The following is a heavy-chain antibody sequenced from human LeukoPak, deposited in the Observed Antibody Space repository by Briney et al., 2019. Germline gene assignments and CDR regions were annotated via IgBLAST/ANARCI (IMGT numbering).Heavy chain of an antibody. CDR1: GFTFSTYS. V-gene: IGHV3-48*02. CDR3: ARVRWASYYFEY. J-gene: IGHJ4*02. CDR2: ISSGSSSI. Sequence: GGSLRLSCAASGFTFSTYSMNWVRQAPGKGLEWVSYISSGSSSISYADSVEGRFTISRDNAKNSLYLQMNSLRDEDTAVYYCARVRWASYYFEYWGQGTLVTVSS. D-gene: IGHD4-23*01.